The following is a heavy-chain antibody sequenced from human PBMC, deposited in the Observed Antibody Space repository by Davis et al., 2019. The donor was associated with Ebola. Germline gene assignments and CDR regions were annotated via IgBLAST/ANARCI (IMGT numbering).Heavy chain of an antibody. D-gene: IGHD3-16*02. CDR2: ISDDSSST. J-gene: IGHJ4*02. V-gene: IGHV3-48*04. CDR3: ARHLGELSYPFDY. CDR1: GFTFSNYN. Sequence: PGGSLRLSCAASGFTFSNYNMNWVRQTPGKGLEWVSHISDDSSSTYYADSVKGRFTISRDNAKNSLYLQMNSLRAEDTAVYYCARHLGELSYPFDYWGQGTLVTVSS.